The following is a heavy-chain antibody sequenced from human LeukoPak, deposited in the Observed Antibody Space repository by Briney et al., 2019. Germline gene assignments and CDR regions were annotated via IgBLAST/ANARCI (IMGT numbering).Heavy chain of an antibody. D-gene: IGHD3-10*01. Sequence: GSLRLSCAASGFTFSSYAMSWVRQAPGKGLGWVSAISGSGGSTYYADSVKGRFTISRDNSKTTLYLQMNSLRAEDTAVYYCAKDLSYGSGSYYWGQGTMVTVSS. CDR3: AKDLSYGSGSYY. CDR2: ISGSGGST. CDR1: GFTFSSYA. J-gene: IGHJ3*01. V-gene: IGHV3-23*01.